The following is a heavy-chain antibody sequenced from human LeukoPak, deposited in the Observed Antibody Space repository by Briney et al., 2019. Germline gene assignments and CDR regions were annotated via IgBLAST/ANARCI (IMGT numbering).Heavy chain of an antibody. Sequence: ASVKVSCKASGYTFTSYGISWVRQAPGQGLEWMGWISAYNGNTNYAQKLQGRVTMTTDTSTSTAYMELRSLRSDDTAVYYCARERDSGSYLRDNWFDPWGQGTLVTVSS. CDR3: ARERDSGSYLRDNWFDP. V-gene: IGHV1-18*01. J-gene: IGHJ5*02. D-gene: IGHD1-26*01. CDR2: ISAYNGNT. CDR1: GYTFTSYG.